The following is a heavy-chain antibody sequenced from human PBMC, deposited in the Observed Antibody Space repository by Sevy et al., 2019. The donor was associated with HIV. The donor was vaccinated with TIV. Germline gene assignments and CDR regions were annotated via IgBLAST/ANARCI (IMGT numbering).Heavy chain of an antibody. CDR3: AYSGSYYGFDY. CDR1: GYTFTSYY. D-gene: IGHD1-26*01. J-gene: IGHJ4*02. Sequence: ASVKVSYKASGYTFTSYYMHWVRQAPGQGLEWMGIITPSGGSTSYAQKFQGRVTMTRDTSTSTVYMELSSLRSEDTAVYYCAYSGSYYGFDYWGQGTLVTVSS. V-gene: IGHV1-46*01. CDR2: ITPSGGST.